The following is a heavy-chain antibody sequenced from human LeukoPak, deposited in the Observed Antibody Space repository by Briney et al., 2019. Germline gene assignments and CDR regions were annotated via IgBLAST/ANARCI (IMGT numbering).Heavy chain of an antibody. CDR1: GFTFSTYC. V-gene: IGHV3-74*01. D-gene: IGHD1-26*01. CDR3: ARDGMGASHDY. J-gene: IGHJ4*02. Sequence: GGSLRPSCAAYGFTFSTYCMHCVRQTPGKGLVWVSRISRDGTTTTYADSVKGRFTISRDNAKNTLYLEMNSLRAEDTAVYFCARDGMGASHDYWGQGTLVTVSS. CDR2: ISRDGTTT.